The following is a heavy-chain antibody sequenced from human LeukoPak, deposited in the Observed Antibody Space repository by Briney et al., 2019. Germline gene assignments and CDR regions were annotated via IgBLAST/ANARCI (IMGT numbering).Heavy chain of an antibody. CDR3: ARQGIVGATYGDFDY. D-gene: IGHD1-26*01. CDR1: GGSISSSSYY. CDR2: IYYSGST. V-gene: IGHV4-39*01. Sequence: PSETLSLTCTVSGGSISSSSYYWGWIRQPPGKGLEWIGSIYYSGSTYYNPSLKSRVNISVDTSKNQFSLKLSSVTAADTAVYYCARQGIVGATYGDFDYWGQGTLVTVSS. J-gene: IGHJ4*02.